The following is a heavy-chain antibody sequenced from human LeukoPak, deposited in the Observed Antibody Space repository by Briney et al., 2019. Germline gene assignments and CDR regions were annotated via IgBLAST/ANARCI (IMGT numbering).Heavy chain of an antibody. Sequence: GGSLRLSCVASGLRFRSYAMNWVRQAPGKGLECISTISDDSSFTYYADSVKGRSAISRDDSKNTLYLQMNNLKVEDTAVYYCAKGRCSGVGCDSFHSWGQGALVTVSS. D-gene: IGHD2-15*01. J-gene: IGHJ4*02. CDR2: ISDDSSFT. V-gene: IGHV3-23*01. CDR1: GLRFRSYA. CDR3: AKGRCSGVGCDSFHS.